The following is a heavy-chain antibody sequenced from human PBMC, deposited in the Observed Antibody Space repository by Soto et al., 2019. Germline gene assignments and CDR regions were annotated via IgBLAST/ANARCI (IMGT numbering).Heavy chain of an antibody. CDR1: GGSISSCDYY. Sequence: SETLSRTCPVSGGSISSCDYYWNWIRQPPGKVLEWIGYIYYSGTTYYNPSLKSRVIISVDTSKNQFSLHLSSVTAADTAVYYCARGNGVSLLGVGNNWFDPWGQGTLVTVSS. J-gene: IGHJ5*02. D-gene: IGHD3-3*01. CDR3: ARGNGVSLLGVGNNWFDP. CDR2: IYYSGTT. V-gene: IGHV4-30-4*01.